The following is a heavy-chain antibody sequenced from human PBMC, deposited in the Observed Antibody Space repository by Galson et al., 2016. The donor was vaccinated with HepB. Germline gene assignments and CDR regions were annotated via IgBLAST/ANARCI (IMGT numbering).Heavy chain of an antibody. J-gene: IGHJ5*02. CDR2: VFYTGGS. V-gene: IGHV4-28*01. Sequence: SETLSLTCAVSGYSISSDNWWGWIRQPPGKGPEWIGYVFYTGGSYYNPSLKSRVTISVDMSKNQVSLKLRSVTAVDTAVYYCARKEAGNYLPFGPWGQGTRVIVSS. CDR3: ARKEAGNYLPFGP. CDR1: GYSISSDNW. D-gene: IGHD4-23*01.